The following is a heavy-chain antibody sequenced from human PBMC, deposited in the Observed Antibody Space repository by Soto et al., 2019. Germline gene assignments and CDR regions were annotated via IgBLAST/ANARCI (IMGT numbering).Heavy chain of an antibody. Sequence: GSLRLSCAASGFKFSNYAMSWIRQAPGKGLEWVSLISATGGGTYYADSVKGRFTISRDNSHNTLYLQVHSLTAEDTAVYYCAKDRRAGGNSAFYFDFWGQGAQVTVSS. CDR3: AKDRRAGGNSAFYFDF. D-gene: IGHD3-16*01. CDR2: ISATGGGT. J-gene: IGHJ4*02. CDR1: GFKFSNYA. V-gene: IGHV3-23*01.